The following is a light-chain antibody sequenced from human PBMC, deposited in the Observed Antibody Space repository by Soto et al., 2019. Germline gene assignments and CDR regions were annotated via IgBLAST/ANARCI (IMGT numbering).Light chain of an antibody. CDR2: EGS. Sequence: QSVLTQPASVSGSPGQSITISCTGTSSDVGSYNLVAWYQQHPGKAPKLMIYEGSKRPSGVSNRFSGSKSGNTAYLTISGLQADDEDDYYCCSYAGSSTWVFGGGTKLTVL. J-gene: IGLJ3*02. V-gene: IGLV2-23*01. CDR1: SSDVGSYNL. CDR3: CSYAGSSTWV.